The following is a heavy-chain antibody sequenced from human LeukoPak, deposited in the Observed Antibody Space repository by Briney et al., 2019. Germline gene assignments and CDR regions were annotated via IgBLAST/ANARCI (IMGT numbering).Heavy chain of an antibody. V-gene: IGHV3-21*01. CDR3: AREMATTWGFDY. CDR1: GFTFSSYS. J-gene: IGHJ4*02. D-gene: IGHD5-24*01. Sequence: PGGTLRLSCAASGFTFSSYSMNWVRQAPGKGLEWVSSISSSSSYIYYADSVKGRFTISRDNAKNSLYLQMNSLRAEDTAVYYCAREMATTWGFDYWGPGTLVTVSS. CDR2: ISSSSSYI.